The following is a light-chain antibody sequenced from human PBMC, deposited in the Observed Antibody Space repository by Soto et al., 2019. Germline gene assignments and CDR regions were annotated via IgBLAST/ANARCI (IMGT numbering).Light chain of an antibody. J-gene: IGKJ2*01. CDR1: QSVSSTY. CDR2: GVS. CDR3: QQYGSSPPTYT. V-gene: IGKV3-20*01. Sequence: EVVLTQSPGTLSLSPGERATLSCRASQSVSSTYLAWYQQKPGQAPRLLIYGVSTRATGIPDRFSGSGYGTDFTLTISRLEPEDFAVYYCQQYGSSPPTYTFGQGTKLEIK.